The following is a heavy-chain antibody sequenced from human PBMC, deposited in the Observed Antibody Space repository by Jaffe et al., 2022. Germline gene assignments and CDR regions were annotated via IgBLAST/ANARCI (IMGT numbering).Heavy chain of an antibody. D-gene: IGHD2-8*02. J-gene: IGHJ4*02. Sequence: EVQLLESGGGLVQPGGSLRLSCAASGFTFSSYAMSWVRQAPGKGLEWVSAISGSGGSTYYADSVKGRFTISRDNSKNTLYLQMNSLRAEDTAVYYCAKPLSRDIVLVVYATGDPFDYWGQGTLVTVSS. CDR1: GFTFSSYA. CDR3: AKPLSRDIVLVVYATGDPFDY. V-gene: IGHV3-23*01. CDR2: ISGSGGST.